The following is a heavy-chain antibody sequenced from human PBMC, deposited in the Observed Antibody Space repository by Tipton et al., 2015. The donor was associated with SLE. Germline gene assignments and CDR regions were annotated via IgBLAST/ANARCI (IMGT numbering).Heavy chain of an antibody. CDR3: AGARADYGYGFDI. J-gene: IGHJ3*02. CDR1: GGSFSVYY. CDR2: INNSGST. V-gene: IGHV4-34*01. Sequence: VQLVQSGAEVKPSETLSLTCAVYGGSFSVYYWSWIRQPPGKGLEWIGEINNSGSTNYNPSVKSRLTVSVDTSKNQFSLNLGSVTAADTAVYYCAGARADYGYGFDIWGQGTMVTVSS. D-gene: IGHD4-17*01.